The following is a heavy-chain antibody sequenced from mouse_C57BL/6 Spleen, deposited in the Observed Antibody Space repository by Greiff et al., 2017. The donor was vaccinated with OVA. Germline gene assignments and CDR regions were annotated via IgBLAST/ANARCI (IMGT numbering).Heavy chain of an antibody. D-gene: IGHD2-1*01. Sequence: EVQVVESGGGLVKPGGSLKLSCAASGFTFSDYGMHWVRQAPEKGLEWVAYISSGSSTIYYADTVKGRFTISRDNAKNTLFLQMTSLRSEDTAMYYCARPPYGNYGAMDYWGQGTSVTVSS. J-gene: IGHJ4*01. CDR2: ISSGSSTI. V-gene: IGHV5-17*01. CDR3: ARPPYGNYGAMDY. CDR1: GFTFSDYG.